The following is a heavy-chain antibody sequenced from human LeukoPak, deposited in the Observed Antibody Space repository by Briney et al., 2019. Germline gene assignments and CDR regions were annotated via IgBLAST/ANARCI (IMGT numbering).Heavy chain of an antibody. CDR3: ARTAYYDFWSGYYGRNTNNWFDP. V-gene: IGHV3-21*01. CDR2: ISSSSSYI. J-gene: IGHJ5*02. D-gene: IGHD3-3*01. Sequence: GGSLRLSCVASGFPFSSYWMTWVRQAPGKGLEWVSSISSSSSYIYYADSVKGRFTISRDNAKNSLYLQMNSLRAEDTAVYYCARTAYYDFWSGYYGRNTNNWFDPWGQGTLVTVSS. CDR1: GFPFSSYW.